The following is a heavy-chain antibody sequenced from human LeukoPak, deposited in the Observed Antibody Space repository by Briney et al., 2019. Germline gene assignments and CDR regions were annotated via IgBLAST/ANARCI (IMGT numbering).Heavy chain of an antibody. CDR1: GFTFSSYW. CDR2: IKQDGSEK. J-gene: IGHJ4*02. Sequence: PGGSLRLSCAASGFTFSSYWMSWVRQAPGKGLEWVANIKQDGSEKYYVDSVKGRFTISRDNAKNSLYLQMNSLRAEDTAVYYCARDLDSGYVLFDYWGQGTLVTVSS. CDR3: ARDLDSGYVLFDY. V-gene: IGHV3-7*04. D-gene: IGHD5-12*01.